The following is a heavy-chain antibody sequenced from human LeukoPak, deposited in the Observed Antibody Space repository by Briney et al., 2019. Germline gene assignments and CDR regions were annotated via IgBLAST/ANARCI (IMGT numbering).Heavy chain of an antibody. D-gene: IGHD1-26*01. J-gene: IGHJ2*01. V-gene: IGHV4-61*02. Sequence: SETLSLTCTVSGGSISSGSYYWSWIRQPAGKGLEWIGRIYTSGSTSYNPSLRSRVTISVDTSKNQFSLKLSSVTAADTAVYYCATDGNFDLWGRGTLVTVSS. CDR3: ATDGNFDL. CDR1: GGSISSGSYY. CDR2: IYTSGST.